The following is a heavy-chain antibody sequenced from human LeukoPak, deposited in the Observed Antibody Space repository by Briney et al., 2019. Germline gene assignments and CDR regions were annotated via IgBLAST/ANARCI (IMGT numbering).Heavy chain of an antibody. V-gene: IGHV3-7*01. CDR1: GFIFSTYW. Sequence: GGSLRLSCAASGFIFSTYWMSWVRQAPGKGLEWVASIKQDGNEKSYVDSVKGRFTISRDNAKNSLYLQMNSLRAEDTAVYYCARGPNWFDSWGQGTLVTVSS. CDR2: IKQDGNEK. J-gene: IGHJ5*01. CDR3: ARGPNWFDS.